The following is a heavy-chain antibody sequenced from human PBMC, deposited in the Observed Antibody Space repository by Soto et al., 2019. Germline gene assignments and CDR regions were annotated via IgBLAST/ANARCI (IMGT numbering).Heavy chain of an antibody. CDR2: IVVGSGNT. D-gene: IGHD6-13*01. J-gene: IGHJ6*02. V-gene: IGHV1-58*01. CDR1: GFTFTSSA. Sequence: SVKVSCKASGFTFTSSAVQWVRQARVQRLEWIGWIVVGSGNTNYAQKFQERVTITRDMSTSTAYMELSSLRSEDTAVYYCAADGGTAAGLYYYYYYGMDVWGQGTTVTVSS. CDR3: AADGGTAAGLYYYYYYGMDV.